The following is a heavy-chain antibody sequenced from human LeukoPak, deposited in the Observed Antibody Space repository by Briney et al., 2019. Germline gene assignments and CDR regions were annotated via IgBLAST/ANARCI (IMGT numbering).Heavy chain of an antibody. CDR3: ARLWFGESTFDY. CDR2: IIPIFGIA. J-gene: IGHJ4*02. CDR1: GGTFSSYA. Sequence: SVKVSCKASGGTFSSYAISWVRQAPGQGLEWMGRIIPIFGIANYAQKFQGRVTITADKSTSTAYMKLNSLRSEDTAVYYCARLWFGESTFDYWGQGTLVTVSS. V-gene: IGHV1-69*04. D-gene: IGHD3-10*01.